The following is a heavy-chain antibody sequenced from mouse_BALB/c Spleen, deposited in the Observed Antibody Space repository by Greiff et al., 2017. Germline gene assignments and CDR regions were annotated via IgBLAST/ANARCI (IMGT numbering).Heavy chain of an antibody. J-gene: IGHJ1*01. D-gene: IGHD2-1*01. CDR2: IRLKSNNYAT. V-gene: IGHV6-6*02. CDR3: TRGKGYFDV. CDR1: GFTFSNYW. Sequence: EVHLVESGGGLVQPGGSMKLSCVASGFTFSNYWMNWVRQSPEKGLEWVAEIRLKSNNYATHYAESVKGRFTISRDDSKSSVYLQMNNLRAEDTGIYYCTRGKGYFDVWGAGTTVTVSS.